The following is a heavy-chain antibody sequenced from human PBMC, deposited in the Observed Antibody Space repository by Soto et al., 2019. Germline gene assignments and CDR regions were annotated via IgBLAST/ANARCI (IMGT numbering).Heavy chain of an antibody. J-gene: IGHJ4*02. V-gene: IGHV3-23*01. Sequence: GGSLRLSCAASGFTFSSYAMSWVRQAPGKGLEWVSAISGSGGSTYYADSVKGRFTISRDNSKNTLYLQMNSLRAEDTAVYYCAVNYIWGSYRYNSDSLFDYWGQGTLVTVSS. CDR2: ISGSGGST. CDR3: AVNYIWGSYRYNSDSLFDY. D-gene: IGHD3-16*02. CDR1: GFTFSSYA.